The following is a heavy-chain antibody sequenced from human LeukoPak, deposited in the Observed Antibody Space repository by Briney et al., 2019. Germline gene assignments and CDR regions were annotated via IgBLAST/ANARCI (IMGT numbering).Heavy chain of an antibody. CDR3: ARDSDFAVAGTTPFDY. CDR1: GFPFSSFA. Sequence: GGSLKLSCAASGFPFSSFAMHRVRPAPGKGLEWVAVISYDGSNTYYADSVKGRLTISRDNSKNTLYLQMNSLRAKDTAVYYCARDSDFAVAGTTPFDYWGQGTLVTVSS. D-gene: IGHD6-19*01. J-gene: IGHJ4*02. CDR2: ISYDGSNT. V-gene: IGHV3-30*04.